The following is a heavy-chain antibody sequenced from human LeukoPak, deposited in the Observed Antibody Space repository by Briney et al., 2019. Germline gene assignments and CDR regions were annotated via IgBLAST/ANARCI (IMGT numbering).Heavy chain of an antibody. Sequence: ASVKVSCKASGYIFTSYTINWVRQAPGQGLEWMGWINPNSGGTNYAQKFQGRVTMTRDTSTSTVYMELSRLTFEDTAVYYCARDLGLLWFGELSGTWGQGTLVTVSS. CDR2: INPNSGGT. CDR3: ARDLGLLWFGELSGT. J-gene: IGHJ5*02. V-gene: IGHV1-2*02. CDR1: GYIFTSYT. D-gene: IGHD3-10*01.